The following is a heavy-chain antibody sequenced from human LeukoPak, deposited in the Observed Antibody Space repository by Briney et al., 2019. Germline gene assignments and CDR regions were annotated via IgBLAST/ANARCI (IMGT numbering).Heavy chain of an antibody. Sequence: SETLSLTCTVSGGSISRYYWSWIRQPPGKGLEWIGYIYYSGTTNYNPSLKSRVTISVDTSKNQFSLRLSSVTAADTAVYYCARDSAYYYDTSGYAFDSWGQGTLVTVSS. D-gene: IGHD3-22*01. CDR3: ARDSAYYYDTSGYAFDS. CDR1: GGSISRYY. J-gene: IGHJ4*02. CDR2: IYYSGTT. V-gene: IGHV4-59*01.